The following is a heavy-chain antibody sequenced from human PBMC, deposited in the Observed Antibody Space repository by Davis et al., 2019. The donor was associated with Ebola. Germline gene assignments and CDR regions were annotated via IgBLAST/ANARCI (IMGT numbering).Heavy chain of an antibody. CDR1: GYTFTSYY. Sequence: ALVKVSCKASGYTFTSYYIHWVRLAPGQGLEWMGIFDPSRAGTTYAREFQGRVTMTRDPSTSTAYMELSSLRSDDTAIYYCAREVVVAGMFEYFEHWGQGTLVAVSS. CDR3: AREVVVAGMFEYFEH. D-gene: IGHD6-19*01. J-gene: IGHJ1*01. V-gene: IGHV1-46*01. CDR2: FDPSRAGT.